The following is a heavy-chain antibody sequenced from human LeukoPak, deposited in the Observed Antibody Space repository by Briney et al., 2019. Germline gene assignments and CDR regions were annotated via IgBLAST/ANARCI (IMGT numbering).Heavy chain of an antibody. V-gene: IGHV3-33*01. Sequence: GGSLRLSCAASGFTFGRYGMHWVRQPPDKGLEWVAFIWYDGSHKDYADSVKGRFTISGDNSKNTLFLQMNSLRAEDTAVYFCARGRGDCSTTSCYIDYWGQGTLVTVSS. CDR1: GFTFGRYG. CDR2: IWYDGSHK. J-gene: IGHJ4*02. CDR3: ARGRGDCSTTSCYIDY. D-gene: IGHD2-2*01.